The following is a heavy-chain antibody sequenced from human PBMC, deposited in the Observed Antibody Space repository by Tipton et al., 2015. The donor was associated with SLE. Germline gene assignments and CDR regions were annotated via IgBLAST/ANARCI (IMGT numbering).Heavy chain of an antibody. CDR2: IYYTGST. CDR1: TGSFSGYY. CDR3: ARDLAGVKDY. Sequence: TLSLTCTVYTGSFSGYYWSWIRQHPGKGLEWIGYIYYTGSTYYNPSLKSRVAMSVDTSKNQFSLRLSSVTAADTGMYYCARDLAGVKDYWGQGTLVTVSS. J-gene: IGHJ4*02. V-gene: IGHV4-31*03. D-gene: IGHD3-10*01.